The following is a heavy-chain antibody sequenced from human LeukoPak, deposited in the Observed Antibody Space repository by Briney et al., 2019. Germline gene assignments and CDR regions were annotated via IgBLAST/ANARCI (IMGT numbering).Heavy chain of an antibody. J-gene: IGHJ4*02. CDR1: GFTFSTYW. CDR2: IKGDESAR. V-gene: IGHV3-7*01. Sequence: GGSLRLSCAASGFTFSTYWMAWVRQAPGKWLEWVANIKGDESARHQADSVKGRFTISRDNAKKSVYLQMSSLRGEDTAVYYCARDVGGSLDYWGQGTLVTVSS. D-gene: IGHD1-26*01. CDR3: ARDVGGSLDY.